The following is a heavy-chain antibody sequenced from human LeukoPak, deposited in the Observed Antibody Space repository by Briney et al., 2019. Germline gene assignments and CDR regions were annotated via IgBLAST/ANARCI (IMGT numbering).Heavy chain of an antibody. CDR1: GGSISSYY. CDR3: ARCKYVWGHDY. Sequence: PSETLSLTCTVSGGSISSYYWSWIRQPPGKGLEWIGYIYYSGSTNYNPSLKSRVTISVDTSKNQFSLKLSSVTAADTAVYYCARCKYVWGHDYWGQGTLVTVSS. CDR2: IYYSGST. V-gene: IGHV4-59*08. D-gene: IGHD3-16*01. J-gene: IGHJ4*02.